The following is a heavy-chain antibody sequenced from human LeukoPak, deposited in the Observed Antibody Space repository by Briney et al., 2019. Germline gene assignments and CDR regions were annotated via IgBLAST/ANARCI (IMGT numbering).Heavy chain of an antibody. CDR2: INSDGSST. CDR1: GFTFSSYW. J-gene: IGHJ4*02. V-gene: IGHV3-74*01. Sequence: GGSLRLSCAASGFTFSSYWMHWVRQAPGKGLVWVSRINSDGSSTSYADSVKGRFTISRDNAKNTLYLQMNSLRGEDTAVYYCARRIAVAGNFDYWGQGTLVTVSS. D-gene: IGHD6-19*01. CDR3: ARRIAVAGNFDY.